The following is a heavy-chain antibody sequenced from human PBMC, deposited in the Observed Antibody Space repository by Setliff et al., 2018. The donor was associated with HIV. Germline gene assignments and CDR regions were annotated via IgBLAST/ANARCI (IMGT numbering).Heavy chain of an antibody. Sequence: SETLSLTCTVSGDSISNYYWSWVRQPPGKGLEWIGYIYTTGSTNYNPSLKSRVTISLDTSRNQFSLNLSSVTAADTAVYYCARFPLLHKNAFDIWGQGTMVTVS. V-gene: IGHV4-4*09. D-gene: IGHD2-15*01. J-gene: IGHJ3*02. CDR1: GDSISNYY. CDR2: IYTTGST. CDR3: ARFPLLHKNAFDI.